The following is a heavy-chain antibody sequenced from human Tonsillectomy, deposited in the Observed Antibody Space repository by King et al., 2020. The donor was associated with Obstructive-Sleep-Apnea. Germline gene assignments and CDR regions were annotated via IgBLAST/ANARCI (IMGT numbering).Heavy chain of an antibody. J-gene: IGHJ4*02. CDR2: ISGSGGST. D-gene: IGHD3-22*01. CDR1: GFTFSSYA. Sequence: VQLVESGGGLVQPGGSLRLSCAASGFTFSSYAMSWVRQAPGKGLEWVSAISGSGGSTYYADSVKGRFTISRDNSKNTLYLQMNSLRAEDTAVYYCAKAVPYDSSGYSYGIPQFDYWGQGTLVTVSS. CDR3: AKAVPYDSSGYSYGIPQFDY. V-gene: IGHV3-23*04.